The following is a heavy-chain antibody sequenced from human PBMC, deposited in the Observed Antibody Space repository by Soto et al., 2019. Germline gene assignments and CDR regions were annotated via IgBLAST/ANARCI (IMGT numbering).Heavy chain of an antibody. J-gene: IGHJ6*02. D-gene: IGHD6-6*01. CDR2: ISSLNSYT. Sequence: GGSLRLSCVASGFTFRSYTMSWIRQAPGKGLEWVSYISSLNSYTDYADSVKGRFTISRDNAKNSLYLQMNSLRAEDTAVYYCARDTAARSYNFGMDVWGQGTTVTVSS. CDR1: GFTFRSYT. CDR3: ARDTAARSYNFGMDV. V-gene: IGHV3-11*06.